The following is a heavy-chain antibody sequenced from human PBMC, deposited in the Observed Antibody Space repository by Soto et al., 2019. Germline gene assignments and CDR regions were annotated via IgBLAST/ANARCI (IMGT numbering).Heavy chain of an antibody. D-gene: IGHD4-17*01. Sequence: GGSLRLSCAASGLTFSSYAMSWVRQAPGKGLEWVSAISGSGGSTYYADSVKGRFTTSGDNSKNTLYLQMNSLRAEDTAVYYCAKTPTVTTIFLLDYWGQGTLVTVSS. CDR1: GLTFSSYA. V-gene: IGHV3-23*01. CDR2: ISGSGGST. J-gene: IGHJ4*02. CDR3: AKTPTVTTIFLLDY.